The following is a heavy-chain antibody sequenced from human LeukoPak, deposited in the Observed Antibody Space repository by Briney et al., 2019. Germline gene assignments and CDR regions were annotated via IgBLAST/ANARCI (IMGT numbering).Heavy chain of an antibody. Sequence: GSLRLSCAASGFTFSSYSMNWVRQAPGKGLEWIGSIYYSGSTYYNPSLKSRVTISVDTSKNQFSLKLNSVTAADTAVFYCASSTWYSSGPSFWGQGTMVTVSS. CDR2: IYYSGST. V-gene: IGHV4-39*07. CDR1: GFTFSSYS. D-gene: IGHD6-19*01. J-gene: IGHJ3*01. CDR3: ASSTWYSSGPSF.